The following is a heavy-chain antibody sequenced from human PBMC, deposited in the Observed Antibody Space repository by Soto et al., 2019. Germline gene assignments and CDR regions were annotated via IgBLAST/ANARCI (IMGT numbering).Heavy chain of an antibody. D-gene: IGHD3-10*01. V-gene: IGHV3-23*01. CDR1: GFTFSSYA. Sequence: GGSLRLSCAASGFTFSSYAMSWVRQAPGKGLEWVSAISGSGGSTYYADSVKGRFTISRDNSKNTLYLQMNSLRAEDTAVYYCAKPPPAQGETKANYGSGSYSRPDYYYYYMDVWGKGTTVTVSS. CDR3: AKPPPAQGETKANYGSGSYSRPDYYYYYMDV. J-gene: IGHJ6*03. CDR2: ISGSGGST.